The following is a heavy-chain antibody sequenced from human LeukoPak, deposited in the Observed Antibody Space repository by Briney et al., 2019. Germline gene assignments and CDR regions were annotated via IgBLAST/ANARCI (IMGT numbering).Heavy chain of an antibody. V-gene: IGHV4-61*02. D-gene: IGHD2-2*01. J-gene: IGHJ4*02. CDR3: ARENARSVPTGVSPLDY. Sequence: PSQTLSLSCTVSGGSISSGTYYWSWIRQPAGKGLEWVGRIYTSGYTNCNPSLKSRLTISADTSKNQFSLKLNFVTAADTAVYYCARENARSVPTGVSPLDYWGQGALVTVSS. CDR2: IYTSGYT. CDR1: GGSISSGTYY.